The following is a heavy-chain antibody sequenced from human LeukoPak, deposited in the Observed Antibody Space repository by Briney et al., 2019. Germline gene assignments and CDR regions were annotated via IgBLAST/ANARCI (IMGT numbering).Heavy chain of an antibody. V-gene: IGHV4-39*07. CDR3: ARVFEVFGSSWSYFDY. D-gene: IGHD6-13*01. CDR2: IYYSGST. J-gene: IGHJ4*02. CDR1: GGSISSSSYY. Sequence: PSETLSLTCTVSGGSISSSSYYWGWIRQPPGKGLEWIRSIYYSGSTYYNPSLKSRVTISVDTSKNQFSLKLSSVTAADTAVYYCARVFEVFGSSWSYFDYWGQGTLVTVSS.